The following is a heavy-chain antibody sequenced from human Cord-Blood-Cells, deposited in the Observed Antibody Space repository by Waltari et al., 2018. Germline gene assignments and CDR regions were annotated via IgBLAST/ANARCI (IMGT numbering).Heavy chain of an antibody. CDR1: GFTFSSYA. CDR3: AREGIAAAGTFDY. V-gene: IGHV3-30*04. D-gene: IGHD6-13*01. J-gene: IGHJ4*02. Sequence: VVQPGRSLRLSCAASGFTFSSYAMHWVRQAPGKGLEWVAVISYDGSNKYYADSVKGRFTISRDNSKNTLYLQMNSLRAEDTAVYYCAREGIAAAGTFDYWGQGTLVTVSS. CDR2: ISYDGSNK.